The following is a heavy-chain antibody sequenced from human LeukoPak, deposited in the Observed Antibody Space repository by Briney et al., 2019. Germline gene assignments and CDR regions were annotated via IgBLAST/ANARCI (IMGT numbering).Heavy chain of an antibody. CDR3: VKTAGRDGLTPAW. J-gene: IGHJ4*02. CDR1: GFTFSSYA. CDR2: VYYSGIT. D-gene: IGHD2-2*01. Sequence: GSLRLSCAASGFTFSSYAMSWIRQPPGKGLEWIGYVYYSGITNYNPSLKSRVTISIDTSKNQFSLELSSVTAADTAVYYCVKTAGRDGLTPAWRGQGTLVTVSS. V-gene: IGHV4-59*01.